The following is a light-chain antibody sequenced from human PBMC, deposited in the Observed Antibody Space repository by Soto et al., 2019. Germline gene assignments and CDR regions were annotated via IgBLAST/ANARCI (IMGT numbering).Light chain of an antibody. CDR1: QSISS. Sequence: EIVLTQSPVTLSLSPGERATLSCRASQSISSLVWYQQKPGQAPRLLIYDASNRATGIPARFSGSGSATDFTLYISSIEPDDLAAYYCQQHSNWPPITFGQGTRLQIK. CDR2: DAS. J-gene: IGKJ5*01. CDR3: QQHSNWPPIT. V-gene: IGKV3-11*01.